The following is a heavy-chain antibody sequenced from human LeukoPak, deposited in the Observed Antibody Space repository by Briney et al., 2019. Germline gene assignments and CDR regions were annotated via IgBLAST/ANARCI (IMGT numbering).Heavy chain of an antibody. Sequence: GGPLRLSCAASGFSFSNFGMHWVRQAPGKGLEWVAFIRYDGTNKYHTDSVKGRFTISRDNSKNTLYLQMNSLRAEDTAVYYCAKDRFGWELTYWGQGTLVTVSS. CDR1: GFSFSNFG. CDR3: AKDRFGWELTY. V-gene: IGHV3-30*02. J-gene: IGHJ4*02. D-gene: IGHD3-10*01. CDR2: IRYDGTNK.